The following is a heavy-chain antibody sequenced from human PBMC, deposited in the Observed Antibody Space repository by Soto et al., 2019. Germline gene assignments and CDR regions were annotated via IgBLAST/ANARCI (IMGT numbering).Heavy chain of an antibody. CDR2: IWYDGSNK. CDR1: GFTFSSYG. V-gene: IGHV3-33*01. J-gene: IGHJ6*03. Sequence: HPGGSLRLSCAASGFTFSSYGMHWVRQAPGKGLEWVAVIWYDGSNKYYADSVKGRFTISRDNSKNTLYLQMNSLRAEDTAVYYCARCKRAEPDDFWSAHHYYYYMDVWGKGTTVTVSS. D-gene: IGHD3-3*01. CDR3: ARCKRAEPDDFWSAHHYYYYMDV.